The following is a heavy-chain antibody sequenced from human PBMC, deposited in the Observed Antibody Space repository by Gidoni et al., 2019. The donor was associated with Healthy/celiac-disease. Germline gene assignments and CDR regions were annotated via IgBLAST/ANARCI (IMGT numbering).Heavy chain of an antibody. CDR2: ST. V-gene: IGHV4-39*01. CDR3: ARITVGAPRCFEY. J-gene: IGHJ4*02. Sequence: STYYNPSLKSRVTISVDTSKNQFSLKLSSVTAADTAVYYCARITVGAPRCFEYWGQGTLVTVSS. D-gene: IGHD1-26*01.